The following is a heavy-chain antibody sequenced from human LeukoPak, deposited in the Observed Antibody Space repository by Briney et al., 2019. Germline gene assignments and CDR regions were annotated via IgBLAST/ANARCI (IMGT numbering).Heavy chain of an antibody. CDR2: ISSSSSTI. Sequence: GGSLRPSCAASGFTFSSYSMNWVRQAPGKGLEWVSYISSSSSTIYYADSVKGRFTISRDNAKNSLYLQMNSLRDEDTAVYYCARDGMVRGVIIWDAFDIWGQGTMVTVSS. J-gene: IGHJ3*02. D-gene: IGHD3-10*01. CDR1: GFTFSSYS. V-gene: IGHV3-48*02. CDR3: ARDGMVRGVIIWDAFDI.